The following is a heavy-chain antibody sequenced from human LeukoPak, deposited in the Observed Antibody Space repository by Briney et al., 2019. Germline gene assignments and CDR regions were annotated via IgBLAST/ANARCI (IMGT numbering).Heavy chain of an antibody. V-gene: IGHV3-30*18. CDR2: ISYDGSNK. J-gene: IGHJ4*02. Sequence: GGSLRLSCAASGFTFSSYGMHWVRQAPGKGLEWVAVISYDGSNKYNADSVKGRFTISRDNSKNTLYLQMNSLRAEDTAVYYCAKDPDYWGQGTLVTVSS. CDR3: AKDPDY. CDR1: GFTFSSYG.